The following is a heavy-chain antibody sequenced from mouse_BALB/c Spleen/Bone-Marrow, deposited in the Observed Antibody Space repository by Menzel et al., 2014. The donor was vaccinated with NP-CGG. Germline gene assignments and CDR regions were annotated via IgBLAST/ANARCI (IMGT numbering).Heavy chain of an antibody. CDR1: GYTFTSHY. J-gene: IGHJ2*01. Sequence: QVHVKQSGAELVKPGTSVKLSCKASGYTFTSHYTYWVKQRPGQGLKWIGEINPNNGGTNFNEKFKSKATLTVDKSSSTAYMQLSSLTSEDSAVYYCTRLSLLRGYFDYWGQGTTLTVSS. CDR2: INPNNGGT. CDR3: TRLSLLRGYFDY. V-gene: IGHV1S81*02. D-gene: IGHD1-2*01.